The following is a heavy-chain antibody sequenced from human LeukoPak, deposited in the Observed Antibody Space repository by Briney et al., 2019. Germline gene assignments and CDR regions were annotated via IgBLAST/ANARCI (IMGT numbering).Heavy chain of an antibody. V-gene: IGHV3-23*01. CDR1: GFTFSSYA. J-gene: IGHJ6*03. CDR2: ISGSGGST. CDR3: AKSLEPANNYYYYYYMDV. Sequence: PGGSLRLSCAASGFTFSSYAMSWVRQAPGKGLEWVSAISGSGGSTYYADSVKGRFTISRDNSKNTLYLQMNSLRAEDTAVYYCAKSLEPANNYYYYYYMDVWGKGTTVTVSS. D-gene: IGHD1-1*01.